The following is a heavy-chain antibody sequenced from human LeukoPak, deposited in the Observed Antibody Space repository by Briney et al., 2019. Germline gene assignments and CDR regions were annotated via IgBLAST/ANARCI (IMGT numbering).Heavy chain of an antibody. CDR3: ARGWTSSGWYAGY. Sequence: PSQTLSLTCTVSGGSISSGSYYWSWIRQPAGKGLEWIGRIYTSGSTNYNPSLKSRVTISVDTSKNQFSLKLSSVTAADTAVYYCARGWTSSGWYAGYWGQGTLVTVSS. CDR1: GGSISSGSYY. J-gene: IGHJ4*02. V-gene: IGHV4-61*02. D-gene: IGHD6-19*01. CDR2: IYTSGST.